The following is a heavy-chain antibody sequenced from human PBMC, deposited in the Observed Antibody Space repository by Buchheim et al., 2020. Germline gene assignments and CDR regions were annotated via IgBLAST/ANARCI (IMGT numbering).Heavy chain of an antibody. J-gene: IGHJ4*02. V-gene: IGHV3-30*18. Sequence: QVQLVESGGGVVQPGRSLRLSCAASGFTFSSYGMHWVRQAPGKGLEWVAVISYDGSNKNYADSVKGRFTISRDNSKNTLYLQMNSLRAEDTAVYYCAKDQDSSGFNPYFDYWGQGTL. CDR2: ISYDGSNK. CDR1: GFTFSSYG. D-gene: IGHD3-22*01. CDR3: AKDQDSSGFNPYFDY.